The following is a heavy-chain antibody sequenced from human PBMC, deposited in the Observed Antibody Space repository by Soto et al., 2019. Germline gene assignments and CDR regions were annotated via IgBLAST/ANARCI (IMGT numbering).Heavy chain of an antibody. J-gene: IGHJ6*02. CDR2: ISGSGGST. CDR3: AKIFREYDFWSGPFYYSGMDV. D-gene: IGHD3-3*01. Sequence: QTPGKGLEWVSAISGSGGSTYYADSVKGRFTISRDNSKNTLYLEMNSLRAEDTAVYYCAKIFREYDFWSGPFYYSGMDVWGQGTTVTVSS. V-gene: IGHV3-23*01.